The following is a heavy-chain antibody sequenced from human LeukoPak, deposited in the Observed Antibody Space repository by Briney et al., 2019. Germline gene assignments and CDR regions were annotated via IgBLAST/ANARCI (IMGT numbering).Heavy chain of an antibody. Sequence: ASVKVSCKASGYTFTGHYMHWVRQAPGQGLEWMGWINPISGGTNYAQKFQGSVTMTRDTSISTAYMELSRLGSDDTAVYYCARGGSSWYRDWFDPWGQGTLVTVSS. CDR3: ARGGSSWYRDWFDP. V-gene: IGHV1-2*02. J-gene: IGHJ5*02. CDR2: INPISGGT. CDR1: GYTFTGHY. D-gene: IGHD6-13*01.